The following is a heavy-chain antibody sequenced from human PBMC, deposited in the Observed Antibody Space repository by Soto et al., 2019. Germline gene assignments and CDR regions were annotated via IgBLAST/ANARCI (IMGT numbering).Heavy chain of an antibody. V-gene: IGHV4-30-4*01. D-gene: IGHD6-13*01. Sequence: SETLSLTCTVSGGSISSGDYYWRWIRQPPGKGLEWIGYIYYSASTYYNASLKSRVTIAVDTSKNQFYLKLSSVTAADTAVYYCARVRIAAAGTFYYGMDVWGQGTTVTVSS. J-gene: IGHJ6*02. CDR1: GGSISSGDYY. CDR2: IYYSAST. CDR3: ARVRIAAAGTFYYGMDV.